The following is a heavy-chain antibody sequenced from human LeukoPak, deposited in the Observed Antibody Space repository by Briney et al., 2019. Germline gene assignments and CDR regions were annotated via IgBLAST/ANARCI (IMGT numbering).Heavy chain of an antibody. CDR3: ARVFRGAVTSNSFDL. CDR2: IYDEGTT. D-gene: IGHD4-17*01. J-gene: IGHJ5*02. Sequence: SETLSLTCSVSGGSINGNYWTWIRQPPGKGLEWIGNIYDEGTTNYNPSLESRLTMSIDTSASHFSLTLRSVTAADTAVYYCARVFRGAVTSNSFDLWGQGTLVSVSS. V-gene: IGHV4-59*01. CDR1: GGSINGNY.